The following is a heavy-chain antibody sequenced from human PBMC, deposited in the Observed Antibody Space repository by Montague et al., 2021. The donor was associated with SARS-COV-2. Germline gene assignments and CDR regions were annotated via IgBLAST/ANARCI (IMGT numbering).Heavy chain of an antibody. V-gene: IGHV4-39*01. D-gene: IGHD4-23*01. CDR3: ARLVETYYYYYGMDL. CDR2: ICYSGST. Sequence: SEILSLTCTVSGGSISSSSYYWGWIRQPPGKGLEWIGSICYSGSTYYNPSLKSRVTISVYTSKNQFSLKLSSVTAADTAVYYCARLVETYYYYYGMDLWGQGTTVTVSS. J-gene: IGHJ6*02. CDR1: GGSISSSSYY.